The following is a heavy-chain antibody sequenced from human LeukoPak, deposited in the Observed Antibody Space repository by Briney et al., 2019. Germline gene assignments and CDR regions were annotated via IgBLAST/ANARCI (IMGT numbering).Heavy chain of an antibody. CDR1: GFTFSSYA. J-gene: IGHJ4*02. Sequence: GGSLRLSFAASGFTFSSYAMRWVRQAPGKGLEWVSAISGSGGSTYYADSVKGRFTISRDNSKNTLYLQMNSLRAEDTAVYYCAKLVGAWFGELFDDYWGQGTLVTVSS. D-gene: IGHD3-10*01. CDR3: AKLVGAWFGELFDDY. CDR2: ISGSGGST. V-gene: IGHV3-23*01.